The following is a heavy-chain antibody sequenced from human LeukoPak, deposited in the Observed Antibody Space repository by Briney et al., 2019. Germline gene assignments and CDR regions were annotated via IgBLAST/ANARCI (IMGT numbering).Heavy chain of an antibody. Sequence: GGSLRLSCVASGFTFNTYNMNWVRQAPGKGLEWVSSITSSSSYIYYADSVKGRFTISRDNAKNSLYLQMNSLRAEDTAVYYCARDKGGYNLYAFDIWGQGTMVTVSS. CDR2: ITSSSSYI. V-gene: IGHV3-21*01. CDR3: ARDKGGYNLYAFDI. J-gene: IGHJ3*02. D-gene: IGHD5-24*01. CDR1: GFTFNTYN.